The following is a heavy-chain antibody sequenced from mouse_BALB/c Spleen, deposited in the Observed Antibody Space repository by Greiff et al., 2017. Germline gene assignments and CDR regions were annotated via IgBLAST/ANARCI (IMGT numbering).Heavy chain of an antibody. J-gene: IGHJ2*01. CDR3: ASSTMILDD. CDR2: ISSGGSYT. V-gene: IGHV5-9-3*01. CDR1: GFTFSSYA. Sequence: EVKLVESGGDLVKPGGSLKLSCAASGFTFSSYAMSWVRQTPEKRLEWVATISSGGSYTYYPDSVKGRFTISRDNAKNTLYLQMSSLRSEDTAMYYCASSTMILDDWGQGTTVTVAA. D-gene: IGHD2-4*01.